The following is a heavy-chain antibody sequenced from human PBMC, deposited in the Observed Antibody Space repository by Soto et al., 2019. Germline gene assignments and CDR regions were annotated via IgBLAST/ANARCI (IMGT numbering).Heavy chain of an antibody. CDR3: ARANYDFWSGYYTSYYGMDV. J-gene: IGHJ6*02. V-gene: IGHV1-2*02. Sequence: ASVKVSCKASGYTFTGYYMHWVRQAPGQGLEWMGWINPNSGGTNYAQKFQGRVTMTRDTSISTAYMELSRLRSDDTAVCYCARANYDFWSGYYTSYYGMDVWGQGTTVTVSS. CDR2: INPNSGGT. D-gene: IGHD3-3*01. CDR1: GYTFTGYY.